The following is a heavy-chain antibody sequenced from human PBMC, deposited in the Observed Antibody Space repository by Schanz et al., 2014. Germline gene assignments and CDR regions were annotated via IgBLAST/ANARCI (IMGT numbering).Heavy chain of an antibody. CDR2: IYYSGST. D-gene: IGHD3-10*01. J-gene: IGHJ4*02. V-gene: IGHV4-59*01. CDR1: GGSISSYY. CDR3: AREWSSFDY. Sequence: QVQLQESGPGLVKPSETLSLTCTVSGGSISSYYWSWIRQPPGKGLEWIGYIYYSGSTKYNPSLKRRVTISVDTSKNQFSLNLNSVTAADTAVYYCAREWSSFDYWGQGALVSVSS.